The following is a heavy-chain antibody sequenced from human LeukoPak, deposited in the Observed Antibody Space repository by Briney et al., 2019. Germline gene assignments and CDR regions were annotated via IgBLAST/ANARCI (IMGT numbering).Heavy chain of an antibody. V-gene: IGHV4-59*01. CDR1: GGSISSYF. D-gene: IGHD6-19*01. CDR3: ASSKFVTTIAVGQDYYYGLDV. Sequence: SETLSLTCTVSGGSISSYFWSLIRQPRGKGLEWIGYIYNSGSTNYNPSLKRRLTISIDTSKTQFSLKLSSVTAADTAVYYCASSKFVTTIAVGQDYYYGLDVWGQGTPVTVSS. J-gene: IGHJ6*02. CDR2: IYNSGST.